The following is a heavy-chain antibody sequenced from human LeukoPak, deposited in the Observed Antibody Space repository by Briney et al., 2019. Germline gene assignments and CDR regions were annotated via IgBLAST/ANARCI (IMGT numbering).Heavy chain of an antibody. CDR1: GGSISSYY. V-gene: IGHV4-59*01. CDR3: ARDLRYSSGWHPFDY. CDR2: IYYSGST. Sequence: PSETLSLTCTVSGGSISSYYWSWIRQPPGKGLEWIGYIYYSGSTNYNPSLKSRVTISVDTSKNQFSLKLSSVTAADTAVYYCARDLRYSSGWHPFDYWGQGTLVTVSS. D-gene: IGHD6-19*01. J-gene: IGHJ4*02.